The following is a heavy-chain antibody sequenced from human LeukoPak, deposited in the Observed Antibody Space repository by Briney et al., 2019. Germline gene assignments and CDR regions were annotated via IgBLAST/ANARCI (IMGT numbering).Heavy chain of an antibody. CDR2: ISSSGSTI. Sequence: GGSLRLSCAASGFTFSDYYMSWIRQAPGKGLEWVSYISSSGSTIYYADSVKGRFTISRDNAKNSLYLQMNSLRAEDTAVYFCARDRGRSSMIVAPYYFDYWGQGTLVTVSS. V-gene: IGHV3-11*01. J-gene: IGHJ4*02. CDR1: GFTFSDYY. D-gene: IGHD2/OR15-2a*01. CDR3: ARDRGRSSMIVAPYYFDY.